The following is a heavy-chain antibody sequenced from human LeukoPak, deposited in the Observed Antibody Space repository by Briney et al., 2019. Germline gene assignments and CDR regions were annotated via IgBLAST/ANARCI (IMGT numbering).Heavy chain of an antibody. V-gene: IGHV3-21*05. CDR3: ARDEADYDDSSGFFFDAFDI. CDR1: GFTFGRHI. D-gene: IGHD3-22*01. J-gene: IGHJ3*02. Sequence: GGSLRLSCAASGFTFGRHILNWVRQAPGKGLEWVSYISATGRYIFYADSVKGRFTISRDSAKNTRYLRMNSLRAEDTAVYYWARDEADYDDSSGFFFDAFDIWGEGTGVTVSS. CDR2: ISATGRYI.